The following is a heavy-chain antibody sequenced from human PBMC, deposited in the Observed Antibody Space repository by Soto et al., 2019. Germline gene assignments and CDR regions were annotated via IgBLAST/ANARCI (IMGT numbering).Heavy chain of an antibody. D-gene: IGHD6-13*01. J-gene: IGHJ4*02. CDR1: GFTFSSYS. CDR3: ARGNPRKSIAAAGRNFDY. CDR2: ISSSSSYI. V-gene: IGHV3-21*01. Sequence: GGSLRLSCAASGFTFSSYSMNWVRQAPGKGLEWVSSISSSSSYIYYADSVKGRFTISRDNAKNSLYLQMNSLRAEDTAVYYCARGNPRKSIAAAGRNFDYWGQGTLVTVSS.